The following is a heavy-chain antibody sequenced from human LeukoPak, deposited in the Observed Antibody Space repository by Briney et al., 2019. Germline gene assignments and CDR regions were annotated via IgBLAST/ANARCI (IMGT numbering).Heavy chain of an antibody. CDR1: GGSISSSSYY. CDR2: IYNSGST. J-gene: IGHJ4*02. Sequence: SETLSLTCTVSGGSISSSSYYWTWIRQSAGKGLEWIGRIYNSGSTHYNPSLQSRVTISVDMSKNQFSLKLISVTAADTAVYYCARGPPPDFDYWGQGTLVTVSS. V-gene: IGHV4-61*02. CDR3: ARGPPPDFDY.